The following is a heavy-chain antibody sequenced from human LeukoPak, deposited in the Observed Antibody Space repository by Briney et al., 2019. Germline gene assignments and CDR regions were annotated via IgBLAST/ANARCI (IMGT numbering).Heavy chain of an antibody. CDR2: INHSGST. CDR1: GGSFSGYY. CDR3: ARLAGDYRNYYYYGMDV. Sequence: SETLSLTCAVYGGSFSGYYWSWIRRPPGKGLEWIGEINHSGSTNYNPSLKSRVTISVDTSKNQFSLKLSSVTAADTAVYYCARLAGDYRNYYYYGMDVWGQGTTVTVSS. D-gene: IGHD4-17*01. J-gene: IGHJ6*02. V-gene: IGHV4-34*01.